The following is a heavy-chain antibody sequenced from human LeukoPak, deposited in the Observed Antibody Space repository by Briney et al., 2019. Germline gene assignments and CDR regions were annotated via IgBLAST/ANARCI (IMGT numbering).Heavy chain of an antibody. CDR1: GFTFSEYY. J-gene: IGHJ3*02. V-gene: IGHV3-11*05. Sequence: PGGSLRLSCAASGFTFSEYYMSWIRQAPGKGLEWVSYIRSSSSYTNYADSVKGRFTISRDNAKNSLYLQMNSLRAEDTALYYCARATGAMIDAFDIWGQGTMVTVSS. CDR2: IRSSSSYT. CDR3: ARATGAMIDAFDI. D-gene: IGHD3-22*01.